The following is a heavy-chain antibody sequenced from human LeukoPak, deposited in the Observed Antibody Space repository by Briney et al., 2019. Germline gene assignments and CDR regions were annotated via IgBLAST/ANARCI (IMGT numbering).Heavy chain of an antibody. CDR1: GFTFDDYA. Sequence: PGGSLRLSCAASGFTFDDYAMHWVRQAPGKGLEWVSGISWNSGSIGYADSVKGRFTISRDNAKNSLYLQMNSLRAEDTAVYYCASEGLDSSGWTDWGQGTLVTVSS. V-gene: IGHV3-9*01. J-gene: IGHJ4*02. D-gene: IGHD6-25*01. CDR2: ISWNSGSI. CDR3: ASEGLDSSGWTD.